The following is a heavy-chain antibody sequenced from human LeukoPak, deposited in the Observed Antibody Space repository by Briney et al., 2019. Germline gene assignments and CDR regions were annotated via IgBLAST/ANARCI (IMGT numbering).Heavy chain of an antibody. CDR1: GGTFSSYA. CDR2: IIPIFGTA. D-gene: IGHD3-22*01. J-gene: IGHJ4*02. Sequence: ASVKVSCKASGGTFSSYAISWVRQAPGQGLEWMGRIIPIFGTANYAQKFQGRVTITTDESTSTAYMELSSLRSEDTAVYYCARAPEPDYYDSSGYYYWGQGTLVTVPS. V-gene: IGHV1-69*05. CDR3: ARAPEPDYYDSSGYYY.